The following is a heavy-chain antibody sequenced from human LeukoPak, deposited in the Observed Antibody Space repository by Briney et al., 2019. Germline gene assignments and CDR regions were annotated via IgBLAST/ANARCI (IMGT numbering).Heavy chain of an antibody. CDR1: GFTLSSYE. Sequence: EGSLRLSCAASGFTLSSYEMNWVRQAPGKGLEWVSYISSSGSTIYYADSVKGRFTISRDNAKNSLYLQMNSLRAEDTAVYYCAREQTTGMFDYWGQGTLVTVSS. CDR2: ISSSGSTI. J-gene: IGHJ4*02. D-gene: IGHD1-1*01. V-gene: IGHV3-48*03. CDR3: AREQTTGMFDY.